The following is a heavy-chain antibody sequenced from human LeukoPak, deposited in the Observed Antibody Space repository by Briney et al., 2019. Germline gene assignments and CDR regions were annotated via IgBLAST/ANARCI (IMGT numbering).Heavy chain of an antibody. CDR3: TTDSSSVRGIIISDAFDI. J-gene: IGHJ3*02. V-gene: IGHV3-15*01. CDR1: GFTFSNAW. Sequence: PGGSLRLSCAASGFTFSNAWMSWARQAPGKGLEWVGRIKSKTDGGTTDYAAPVKGRFTISRDDSKNTLYLQMNSLKTEDTAVYYCTTDSSSVRGIIISDAFDIWGQGTMVTVSS. D-gene: IGHD3-10*01. CDR2: IKSKTDGGTT.